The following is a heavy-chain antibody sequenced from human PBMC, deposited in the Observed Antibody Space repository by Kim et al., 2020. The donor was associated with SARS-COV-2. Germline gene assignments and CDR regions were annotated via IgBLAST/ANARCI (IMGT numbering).Heavy chain of an antibody. CDR1: GGSFSGYY. CDR3: ARGLNGPSGIAVAGGGGNYYYGMDV. Sequence: SETLSLTCAVYGGSFSGYYWSWIRQPPGKGLEWIGEINHSGSTNYNPSLKSRVTISVDTSKNQFSLKLSSVTAADTAVYYCARGLNGPSGIAVAGGGGNYYYGMDVWGQGTTVTVSS. D-gene: IGHD6-19*01. J-gene: IGHJ6*02. CDR2: INHSGST. V-gene: IGHV4-34*01.